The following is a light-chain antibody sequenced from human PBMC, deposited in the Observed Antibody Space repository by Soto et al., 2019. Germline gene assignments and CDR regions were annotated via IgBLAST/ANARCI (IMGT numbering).Light chain of an antibody. CDR2: DAS. CDR1: QSVSSTY. J-gene: IGKJ4*01. V-gene: IGKV3-11*01. Sequence: EIVLTQSPGTLSLSPGEIATLSCGASQSVSSTYLAWYQQTPGQAPRLLIYDASNRATGIPARFSGSGSGTDFTLTISSLEPEDFAVYYCQQRSNWPPSLTFGGGTKVDIK. CDR3: QQRSNWPPSLT.